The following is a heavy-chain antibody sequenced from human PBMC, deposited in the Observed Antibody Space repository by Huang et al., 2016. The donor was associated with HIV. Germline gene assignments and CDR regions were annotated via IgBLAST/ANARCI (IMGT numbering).Heavy chain of an antibody. CDR2: IGSDSRDT. CDR3: ARDTYYTDIWKRNDASFL. Sequence: QVQLVQSGGEVKQPGASVRVSCKASGYDFGSYGMSWGRQGPGQGREWLGWIGSDSRDTRTAQKFQGRGTMTTDRSATTTYMELRSLRYDDTAVYYCARDTYYTDIWKRNDASFLWGQGTMITVYS. J-gene: IGHJ3*01. V-gene: IGHV1-18*01. CDR1: GYDFGSYG. D-gene: IGHD3-22*01.